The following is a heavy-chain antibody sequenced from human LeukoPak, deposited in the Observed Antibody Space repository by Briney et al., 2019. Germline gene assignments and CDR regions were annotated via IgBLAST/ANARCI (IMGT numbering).Heavy chain of an antibody. Sequence: GGSLRLSCAASGFTFSNYAMNWVRQAPGKGLEWVSYISTSSSSMYYADSVKGRFTISRDNAKNSLYLQMNSLRAEDTAVYYCARVVPAAARGDYYMDVWGKGTTVTVSS. V-gene: IGHV3-48*01. CDR3: ARVVPAAARGDYYMDV. D-gene: IGHD2-2*01. J-gene: IGHJ6*03. CDR1: GFTFSNYA. CDR2: ISTSSSSM.